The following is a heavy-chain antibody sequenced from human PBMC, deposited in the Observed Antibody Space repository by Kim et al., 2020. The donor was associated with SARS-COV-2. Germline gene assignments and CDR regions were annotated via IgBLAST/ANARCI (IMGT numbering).Heavy chain of an antibody. V-gene: IGHV1-3*01. J-gene: IGHJ4*02. D-gene: IGHD3-3*01. CDR3: ARGGAVLRFLEWLSSYFDY. Sequence: ASVKVSCKASGYTFSNYAMHWVRQAPGQRLEWMGWINAGSGNTEYSQKLQGRLIITRNTSASTAYMELSSLRSEDTAVYYCARGGAVLRFLEWLSSYFDYWGQGTLVTVSS. CDR1: GYTFSNYA. CDR2: INAGSGNT.